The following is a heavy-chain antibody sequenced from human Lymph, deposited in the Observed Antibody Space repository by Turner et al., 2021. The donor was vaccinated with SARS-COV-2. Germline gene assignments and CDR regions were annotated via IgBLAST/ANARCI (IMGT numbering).Heavy chain of an antibody. Sequence: EVQLVETGGGLIQPGGSLRLSCAASGFTVSSNYMSWVRQAPGKGLEWVTVIYIGGTTYYADSVKGRFTISRDNSKNTLYLQMNSLRAEDTAVYYCARDLGPVAFDIWGQGTMVTVSS. CDR1: GFTVSSNY. CDR3: ARDLGPVAFDI. V-gene: IGHV3-53*02. CDR2: IYIGGTT. J-gene: IGHJ3*02.